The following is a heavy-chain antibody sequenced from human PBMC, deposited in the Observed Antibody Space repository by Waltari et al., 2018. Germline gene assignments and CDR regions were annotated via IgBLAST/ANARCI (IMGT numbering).Heavy chain of an antibody. J-gene: IGHJ4*02. D-gene: IGHD5-12*01. CDR2: IRYDGSNK. CDR1: GFTFSSYG. V-gene: IGHV3-30*02. CDR3: AKGLNGVATIDY. Sequence: QVQLVESGGGVVQPGGSLSLSCAASGFTFSSYGLHWVRQAPGKGLEWVAFIRYDGSNKYYADSVKGRFTISRDNSKNTLYLQMNSLRAEDTAVYYCAKGLNGVATIDYWGQGTLVTVSS.